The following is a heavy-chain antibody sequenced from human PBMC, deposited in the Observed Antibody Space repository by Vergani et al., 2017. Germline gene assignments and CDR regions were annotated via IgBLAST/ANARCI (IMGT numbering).Heavy chain of an antibody. CDR2: IRYDGSNK. Sequence: QVQLVESGGGVVQPGGSLRLSCAASGFTFSSYGMHWVRQAPGKGLEWVAFIRYDGSNKYYADSVKGRFTISRDNSKNTLYLQMNSLRAEDTAVYYCAKDLNGDCVRGAAPDYWGQGTLVTVSS. J-gene: IGHJ4*02. V-gene: IGHV3-30*02. D-gene: IGHD2-21*02. CDR1: GFTFSSYG. CDR3: AKDLNGDCVRGAAPDY.